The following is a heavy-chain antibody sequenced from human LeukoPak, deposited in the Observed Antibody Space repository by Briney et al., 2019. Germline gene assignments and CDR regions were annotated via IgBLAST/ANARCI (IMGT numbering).Heavy chain of an antibody. D-gene: IGHD5-18*01. Sequence: PGGSLRLSCAASGFTFGSYGMHWVRQAPGKGLEWVAVISYDGSNKYYADSVKGRFTISRDNSKNTLYLQMNSLRAEDTAVYYCAKDLSGYSYGHDAFDIWGQGTMVTVSS. CDR1: GFTFGSYG. CDR2: ISYDGSNK. V-gene: IGHV3-30*18. CDR3: AKDLSGYSYGHDAFDI. J-gene: IGHJ3*02.